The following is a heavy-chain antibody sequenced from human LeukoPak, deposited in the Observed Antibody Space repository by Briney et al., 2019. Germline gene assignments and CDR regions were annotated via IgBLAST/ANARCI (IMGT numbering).Heavy chain of an antibody. V-gene: IGHV4-59*08. CDR1: GGSISSYY. Sequence: PSETLSLTCTVSGGSISSYYWSWIRQPPGKGLEWIGYIYYSGSTNYNPSLKSRVTISVDTSKNQLSLKLSSVTAADTAVYYCARLETGYFDYWGQGTLVTVSS. CDR3: ARLETGYFDY. CDR2: IYYSGST. J-gene: IGHJ4*02. D-gene: IGHD7-27*01.